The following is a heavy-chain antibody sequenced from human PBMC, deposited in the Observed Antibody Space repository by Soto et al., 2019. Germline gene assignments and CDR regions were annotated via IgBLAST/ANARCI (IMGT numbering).Heavy chain of an antibody. CDR1: GGSISSSSYY. D-gene: IGHD2-15*01. CDR3: ARSTVVVVVAAFDAFDI. Sequence: SETLSLTCTVSGGSISSSSYYWGWIRQPPGKGLEWIGSIYYSGSTYYNPSLKSRVTISVDTSKNQFSLKLSSVTAADTAVYYCARSTVVVVVAAFDAFDIWGQGTMVTVSS. J-gene: IGHJ3*02. CDR2: IYYSGST. V-gene: IGHV4-39*07.